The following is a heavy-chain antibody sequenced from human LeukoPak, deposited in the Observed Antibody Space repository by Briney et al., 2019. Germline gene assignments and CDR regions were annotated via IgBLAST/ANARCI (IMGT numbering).Heavy chain of an antibody. J-gene: IGHJ4*02. D-gene: IGHD4/OR15-4a*01. CDR1: GFTFSSYE. V-gene: IGHV3-48*03. CDR3: ARIGYGVSFDY. Sequence: QPGGSLRLSCAASGFTFSSYEMNWVRQAPGQGLEWVSYISSSGNAIYYADSVEGRFTISRDNAKNSLYLQMNSLRAEDTAVYYCARIGYGVSFDYRGQGTLVTVSS. CDR2: ISSSGNAI.